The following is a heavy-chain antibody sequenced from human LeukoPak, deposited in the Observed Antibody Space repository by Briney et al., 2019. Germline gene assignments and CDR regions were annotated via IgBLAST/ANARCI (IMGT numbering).Heavy chain of an antibody. CDR1: GGSISSGGYS. Sequence: PSQTLSLTCAVSGGSISSGGYSWSWIRQPPGKGLEWIGYIYHSGSTYYNPSPKSRVTISVDTSKNQFSLKLSSVTAADTAVYYCARLMQPVLRYCSSTSCYIGYYYYGMDVWGQGTTVTVSS. D-gene: IGHD2-2*02. V-gene: IGHV4-30-2*01. CDR2: IYHSGST. CDR3: ARLMQPVLRYCSSTSCYIGYYYYGMDV. J-gene: IGHJ6*02.